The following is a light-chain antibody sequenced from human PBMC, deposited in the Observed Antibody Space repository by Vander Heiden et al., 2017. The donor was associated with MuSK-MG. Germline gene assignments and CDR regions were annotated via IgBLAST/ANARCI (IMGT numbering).Light chain of an antibody. CDR3: QQAYATRWT. CDR1: QSITRS. J-gene: IGKJ1*01. V-gene: IGKV1-39*01. Sequence: DIQMTQSPSSLSASVGDRVTITCRASQSITRSLNWFQQKPGKAPNLLIYAASSLQSGVPSRFSGSGSGTDFTLTISSLQPEDFAIYSCQQAYATRWTFGQGTKVEIK. CDR2: AAS.